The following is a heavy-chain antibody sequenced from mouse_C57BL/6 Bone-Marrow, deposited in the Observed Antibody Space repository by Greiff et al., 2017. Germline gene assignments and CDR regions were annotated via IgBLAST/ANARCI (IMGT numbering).Heavy chain of an antibody. J-gene: IGHJ3*01. Sequence: QVQLQQSGAELVKPGASVQMSCKASGYTFTSYWITWVKQRPGQGLEWIGDIYPGSGSTNYNEKFKSKATLTVDTSSSTAYMQLSSLTSEDSAVYYCARDKITTVVAHWGQGTLVTVSA. V-gene: IGHV1-55*01. D-gene: IGHD1-1*01. CDR1: GYTFTSYW. CDR2: IYPGSGST. CDR3: ARDKITTVVAH.